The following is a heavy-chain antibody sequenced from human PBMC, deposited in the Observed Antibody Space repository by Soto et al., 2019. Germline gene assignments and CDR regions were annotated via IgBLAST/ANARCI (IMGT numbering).Heavy chain of an antibody. V-gene: IGHV4-31*03. J-gene: IGHJ6*02. Sequence: SETLSLTCTVSGGSISSGGYYWSWIRQHPGKGLEWIGYIYYSGSTYYNPSLKSRVTISVDTSKNQFSLRLSSVTAADTAVYYCARDKQGYCSGGSCNPYYYYGMDVWGQGTTVTVSS. CDR3: ARDKQGYCSGGSCNPYYYYGMDV. D-gene: IGHD2-15*01. CDR1: GGSISSGGYY. CDR2: IYYSGST.